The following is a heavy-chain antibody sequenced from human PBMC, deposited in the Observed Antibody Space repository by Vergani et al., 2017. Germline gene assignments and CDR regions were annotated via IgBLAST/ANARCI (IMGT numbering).Heavy chain of an antibody. J-gene: IGHJ4*02. CDR3: ARELITMVRGRLNSGLDY. Sequence: QVQLVQSGAEVKKPGSSVKVSCKASGGTFSSYAISWVRQAPGQGLGWRGRIIPILCIANYAQKFQGRVTITADKSTSTAYMELSSLRSEDTAVYYCARELITMVRGRLNSGLDYWGQGTLVTVSS. V-gene: IGHV1-69*04. CDR1: GGTFSSYA. D-gene: IGHD3-10*01. CDR2: IIPILCIA.